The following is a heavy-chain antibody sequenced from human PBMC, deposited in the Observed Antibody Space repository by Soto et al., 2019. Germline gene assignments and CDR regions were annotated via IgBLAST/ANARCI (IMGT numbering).Heavy chain of an antibody. J-gene: IGHJ4*02. Sequence: SGGSLRLSCAASGFTFSSYGMHWVRQAPGKGLEWVAVISYDGSNKYYADSVKGRFTISRDNSKNTLYLQMNSLRAEDTAVYYCAKDVGDGYNPFDYWGQGTLVTVSS. V-gene: IGHV3-30*18. CDR1: GFTFSSYG. D-gene: IGHD5-12*01. CDR2: ISYDGSNK. CDR3: AKDVGDGYNPFDY.